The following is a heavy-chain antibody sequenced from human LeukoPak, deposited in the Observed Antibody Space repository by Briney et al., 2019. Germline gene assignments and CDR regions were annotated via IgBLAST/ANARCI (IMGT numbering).Heavy chain of an antibody. V-gene: IGHV1-2*02. CDR3: ARGSRYYGSGSYYRFDY. Sequence: GASVKVSCKTSGYTFTAYYIHWMRQAPGQGLEWMGWINPISGDTGYAQKFLGRVTVTRDRSISAVYMEFSRLSSDDTAVYYCARGSRYYGSGSYYRFDYWGQGALVTVSS. D-gene: IGHD3-10*01. CDR2: INPISGDT. CDR1: GYTFTAYY. J-gene: IGHJ4*02.